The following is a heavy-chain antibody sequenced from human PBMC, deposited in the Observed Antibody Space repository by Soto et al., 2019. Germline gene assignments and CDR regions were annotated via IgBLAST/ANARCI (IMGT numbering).Heavy chain of an antibody. CDR1: GFSLSSSGEG. D-gene: IGHD2-15*01. CDR3: AHKQTVVPAATSTWFDP. J-gene: IGHJ5*02. CDR2: IYWDDDK. Sequence: QITLKESGPTLVKPTQTLTLTCTFSGFSLSSSGEGVAWIRQPPGKALEWLALIYWDDDKRYSPSLKSRLTITKDTSKRQVVLTMTNMDPVDTGTYYCAHKQTVVPAATSTWFDPWGQGTLVTVSS. V-gene: IGHV2-5*02.